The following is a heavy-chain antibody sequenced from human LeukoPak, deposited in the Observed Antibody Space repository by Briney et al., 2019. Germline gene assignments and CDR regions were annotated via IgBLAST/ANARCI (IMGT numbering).Heavy chain of an antibody. V-gene: IGHV2-5*01. CDR2: IYWNDDK. Sequence: SGPTLVNPTQTLTLTCTFSGFSLSTSGVGVGWIRQPPGKALEWLALIYWNDDKRYSPSLKSRLTITKDTSKNQVVLTMTNMDPVDTATYYCARPYYVIFEVVTLLDAFDIWGQGTMVTVSS. CDR3: ARPYYVIFEVVTLLDAFDI. J-gene: IGHJ3*02. D-gene: IGHD3-3*01. CDR1: GFSLSTSGVG.